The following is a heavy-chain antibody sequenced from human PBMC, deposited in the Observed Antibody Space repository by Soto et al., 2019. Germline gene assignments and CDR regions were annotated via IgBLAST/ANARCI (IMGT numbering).Heavy chain of an antibody. CDR1: GGTFSSYA. D-gene: IGHD2-15*01. Sequence: EASVKVSCKASGGTFSSYAISWVRQAPGQGFEWMGGIIPIFGTANYAQKFQGRVTITADESTSTAYMELSSLRSEDTAVYYCASYCSGGSCYYYYGMDVWGPGTTVTVSS. J-gene: IGHJ6*02. CDR3: ASYCSGGSCYYYYGMDV. V-gene: IGHV1-69*13. CDR2: IIPIFGTA.